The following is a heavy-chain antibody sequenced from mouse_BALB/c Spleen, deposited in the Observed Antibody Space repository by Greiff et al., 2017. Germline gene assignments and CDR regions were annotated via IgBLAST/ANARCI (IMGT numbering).Heavy chain of an antibody. J-gene: IGHJ4*01. V-gene: IGHV1-54*01. CDR3: ARGESYYGNYDAMDY. CDR2: INPGSGGT. Sequence: QVQLQQSGAELVRPGTSVKVSCKASGYAFTNYLIEWVKQRPGQGLEWIGVINPGSGGTNYNEKFKGKATLTADKSSSTAYMQLSSLTSDDSAVYFCARGESYYGNYDAMDYWGQGTSVTVSS. CDR1: GYAFTNYL. D-gene: IGHD2-1*01.